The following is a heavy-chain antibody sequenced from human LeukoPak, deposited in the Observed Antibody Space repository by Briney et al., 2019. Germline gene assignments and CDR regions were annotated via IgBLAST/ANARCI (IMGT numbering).Heavy chain of an antibody. V-gene: IGHV3-23*01. CDR2: IGDNGGDT. CDR3: GKDWKVDY. J-gene: IGHJ4*02. Sequence: PGGSLRLSCAASGFTFNNYAMTWVRQAPGKGLEWVSAIGDNGGDTKYADSVKGRFTISRDNSKNTLYLQMNSLRVEDTAIHYCGKDWKVDYWGQGTLVTVSS. D-gene: IGHD1-1*01. CDR1: GFTFNNYA.